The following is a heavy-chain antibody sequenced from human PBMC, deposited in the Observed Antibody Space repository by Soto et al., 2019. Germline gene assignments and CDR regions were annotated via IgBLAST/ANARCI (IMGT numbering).Heavy chain of an antibody. CDR1: GFTFDDYA. CDR3: AKVYSGYDSDDFDI. V-gene: IGHV3-9*01. CDR2: ISWNSGSI. J-gene: IGHJ3*02. D-gene: IGHD5-12*01. Sequence: GGSLRLSCAASGFTFDDYAMHWVRQAPGKGLEWVSGISWNSGSIGYADSVKGRFTISRDNDKNSLYLQMNSLRAEDTALYYCAKVYSGYDSDDFDIWGQGTMVSVSS.